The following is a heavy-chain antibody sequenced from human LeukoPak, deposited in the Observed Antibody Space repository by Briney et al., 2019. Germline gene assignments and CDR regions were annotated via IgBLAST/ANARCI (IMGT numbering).Heavy chain of an antibody. J-gene: IGHJ4*02. D-gene: IGHD4-17*01. CDR1: GYSFTSYW. V-gene: IGHV5-51*01. CDR2: IYPDDSDT. Sequence: GESLKISCKGSGYSFTSYWIDWVRQMPGKGLEWMGIIYPDDSDTTYSPSFQGQVTISADKSSSTVYLQWSSLKASDTAMYYCARHMGYGDHYYFDYWGQGTLVTVSS. CDR3: ARHMGYGDHYYFDY.